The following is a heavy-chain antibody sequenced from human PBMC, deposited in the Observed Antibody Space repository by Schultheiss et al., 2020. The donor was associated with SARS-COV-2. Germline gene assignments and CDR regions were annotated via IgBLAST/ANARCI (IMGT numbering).Heavy chain of an antibody. V-gene: IGHV3-23*01. Sequence: GGSLRLSCAASGFTFSSYAMSWVRQAPGKGLEWVSAISGSGGSTYYADSVKGRFTISRDNSKNTLYLQMSSLRVEDTAVYYCARVEVGGYYGMDVWGQGTTVTVSS. CDR3: ARVEVGGYYGMDV. CDR1: GFTFSSYA. D-gene: IGHD1-26*01. J-gene: IGHJ6*02. CDR2: ISGSGGST.